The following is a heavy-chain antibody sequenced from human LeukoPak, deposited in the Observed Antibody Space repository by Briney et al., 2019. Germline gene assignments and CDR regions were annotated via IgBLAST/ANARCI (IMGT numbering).Heavy chain of an antibody. V-gene: IGHV4-59*01. CDR1: GGSISSYY. CDR3: AGSSGAYRSFDY. CDR2: IYYSGTT. Sequence: SETLSLTCTVSGGSISSYYWSWIRQPPGKGLEWIGYIYYSGTTDYNPSLKSRVTISVDTSNNQFSLKVSSVTAADTAVYYCAGSSGAYRSFDYWGQGTLVPVSS. J-gene: IGHJ4*02. D-gene: IGHD1-26*01.